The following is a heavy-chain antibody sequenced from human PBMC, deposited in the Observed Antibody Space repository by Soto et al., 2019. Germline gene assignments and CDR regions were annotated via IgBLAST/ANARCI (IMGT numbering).Heavy chain of an antibody. CDR2: ISWNSGSI. J-gene: IGHJ4*02. Sequence: EVQLVESGGGLVQPGRSLRLSCAASGFTFDDYAMRWVRQAPGKGLEWVSGISWNSGSIGYSDSVKGRFTISRDNAKNSLYLQMNSLRAEDTALYYCAKDRGYCSGGSCYSSDGLVSFGFDYWGQGTLVTVSS. D-gene: IGHD2-15*01. V-gene: IGHV3-9*01. CDR1: GFTFDDYA. CDR3: AKDRGYCSGGSCYSSDGLVSFGFDY.